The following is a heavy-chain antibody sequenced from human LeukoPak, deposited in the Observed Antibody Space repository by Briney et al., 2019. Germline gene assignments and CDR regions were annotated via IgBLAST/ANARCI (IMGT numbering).Heavy chain of an antibody. Sequence: GGSLRLSCAASGFTFSNYGMHWVRQAPDKGLEWVAFLQNDGGDIHYADSVEGRFTISRDNSKNTLYLQMNSLRAEDTAVYYCANRRGTQVLGNNIDIWGQGTLVIVSS. CDR2: LQNDGGDI. J-gene: IGHJ3*02. CDR3: ANRRGTQVLGNNIDI. CDR1: GFTFSNYG. D-gene: IGHD1-1*01. V-gene: IGHV3-30*02.